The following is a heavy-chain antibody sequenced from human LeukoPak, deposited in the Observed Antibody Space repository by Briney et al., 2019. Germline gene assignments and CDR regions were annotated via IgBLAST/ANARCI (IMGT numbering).Heavy chain of an antibody. V-gene: IGHV3-21*01. CDR3: ASAMERYSGYRYGSDV. CDR1: GFTFSRYT. CDR2: ISSTTTSSTYT. J-gene: IGHJ6*02. Sequence: GGSLRLSCVSSGFTFSRYTMHWVRQAPGKGLEWVSSISSTTTSSTYTYYADSVKGRFTISRDNAKNSLFLQMNGLRADDTAVYFCASAMERYSGYRYGSDVWGQGTTVTVAS. D-gene: IGHD5-12*01.